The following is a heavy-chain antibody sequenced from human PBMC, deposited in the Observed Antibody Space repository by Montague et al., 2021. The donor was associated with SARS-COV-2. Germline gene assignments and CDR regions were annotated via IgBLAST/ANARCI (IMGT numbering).Heavy chain of an antibody. CDR2: IYYSGST. V-gene: IGHV4-39*07. CDR1: GGSISSSSYY. CDR3: ARVGRQQLVRLSGMDV. Sequence: LTCTVSGGSISSSSYYWGWIRQPPGKGLEWIGSIYYSGSTYYNPSLKSRVTISVDTSKNQFSLKLSSVTAADTAVYYCARVGRQQLVRLSGMDVWGQGTTVTVSS. D-gene: IGHD6-13*01. J-gene: IGHJ6*02.